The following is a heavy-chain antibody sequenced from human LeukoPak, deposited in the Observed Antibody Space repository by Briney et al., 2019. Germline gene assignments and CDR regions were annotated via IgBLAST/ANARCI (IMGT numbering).Heavy chain of an antibody. CDR1: GFTFSSYS. J-gene: IGHJ4*02. CDR2: ISSSSSYI. V-gene: IGHV3-21*01. D-gene: IGHD1-7*01. CDR3: ARDLSHNWNYDY. Sequence: GGSLRLSCAASGFTFSSYSMNWVRQAPGKGLEWVSSISSSSSYIYYADSVKGRFTISRDNAKNSLYLQMNSLRAEDTAVYYCARDLSHNWNYDYWGQRTLVTVSS.